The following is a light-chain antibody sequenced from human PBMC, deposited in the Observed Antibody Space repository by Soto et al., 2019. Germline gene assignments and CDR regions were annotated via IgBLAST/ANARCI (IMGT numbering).Light chain of an antibody. CDR1: QDIGNY. J-gene: IGKJ4*01. CDR2: DAS. V-gene: IGKV1-33*01. Sequence: DIQMTQSPSSLSASVGDRVTITCQASQDIGNYLHWYQQKPGRAPNLLISDASNLETGVPSRFRGSGSGTAFTFTISSLQPEDIATYYCQQYYNRPPLTFGGGTKVEIK. CDR3: QQYYNRPPLT.